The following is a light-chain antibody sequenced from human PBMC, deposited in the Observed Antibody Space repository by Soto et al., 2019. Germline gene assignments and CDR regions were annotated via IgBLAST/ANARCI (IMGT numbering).Light chain of an antibody. Sequence: EIVITQSPVTLSVSPGERATLSCRASHSVANSYLAWYQQKPGQAPRLLIFGASTRAAGIPARFSGSGSGTEFTLTISSLQSEDFAVYYCQQYSDWPLTFGGGTKVDI. V-gene: IGKV3-15*01. CDR2: GAS. J-gene: IGKJ4*01. CDR3: QQYSDWPLT. CDR1: HSVANSY.